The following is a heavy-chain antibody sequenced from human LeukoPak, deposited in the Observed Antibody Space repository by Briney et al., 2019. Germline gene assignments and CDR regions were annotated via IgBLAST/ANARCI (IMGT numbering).Heavy chain of an antibody. Sequence: AGGSLRLSCAASGFTFSSYSMNWVRQAPGKGLEWVSSISSSSSYIYYADSVKGRFTISRDNAKNSLYLQMNSLRAEDTAVYYCGSSTSCYACFDYWGQGTLVTVSS. CDR1: GFTFSSYS. CDR2: ISSSSSYI. V-gene: IGHV3-21*01. J-gene: IGHJ4*02. CDR3: GSSTSCYACFDY. D-gene: IGHD2-2*01.